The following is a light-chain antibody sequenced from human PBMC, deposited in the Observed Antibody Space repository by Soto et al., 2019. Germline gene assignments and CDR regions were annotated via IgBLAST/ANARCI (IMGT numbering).Light chain of an antibody. CDR3: SSYTVGSTLI. J-gene: IGLJ2*01. V-gene: IGLV2-14*01. CDR2: EVS. Sequence: QSVLTQPASVSGSPGQSITISCTGTHDDVGGFNYVSWYQRHPGKAPKLMVYEVSNRPSGVSNRFSGSKSGNTASLTISGLQAEDEAEYYCSSYTVGSTLIFGGGTKVTVL. CDR1: HDDVGGFNY.